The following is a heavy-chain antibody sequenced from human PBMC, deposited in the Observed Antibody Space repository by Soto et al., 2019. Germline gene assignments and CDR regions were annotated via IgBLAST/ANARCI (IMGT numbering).Heavy chain of an antibody. Sequence: ASVKFACKASGYTFSDYYIHWVRQAPGQGLEWMGWINPNSGGTKNAPKLQGGVNMTRDTSNTTAYMELSRLRSGDTAVYYCAREPATAKPEGVDFWGQGTLVTVSS. J-gene: IGHJ4*02. CDR1: GYTFSDYY. V-gene: IGHV1-2*02. D-gene: IGHD1-1*01. CDR2: INPNSGGT. CDR3: AREPATAKPEGVDF.